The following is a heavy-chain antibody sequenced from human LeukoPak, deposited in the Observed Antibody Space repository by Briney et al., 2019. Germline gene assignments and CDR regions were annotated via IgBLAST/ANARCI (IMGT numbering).Heavy chain of an antibody. CDR3: ARVGYYYDSSGYTGFDY. Sequence: GGSLRLSCAASGFTFSSYAMSWVRQAPGKGLEWVSAISGSGGSTYYADSVKGRFTISRDNSKNTLYLQMNSLRAEDTAVYYCARVGYYYDSSGYTGFDYWGQGTLVTVSS. CDR1: GFTFSSYA. D-gene: IGHD3-22*01. J-gene: IGHJ4*02. CDR2: ISGSGGST. V-gene: IGHV3-23*01.